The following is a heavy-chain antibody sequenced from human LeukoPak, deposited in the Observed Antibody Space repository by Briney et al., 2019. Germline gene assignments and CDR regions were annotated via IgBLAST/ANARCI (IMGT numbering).Heavy chain of an antibody. D-gene: IGHD5-24*01. CDR2: MNPNSDHT. CDR3: ARTWGVEMATNSTIDY. CDR1: GYTFTSYD. J-gene: IGHJ4*02. Sequence: ASVKLSCKASGYTFTSYDINWVRQATGQGLEWMGWMNPNSDHTGYAQKFQGRVKITRNISISTAYMELSSLRSEDTAVYYCARTWGVEMATNSTIDYWGQGTLVTVSS. V-gene: IGHV1-8*03.